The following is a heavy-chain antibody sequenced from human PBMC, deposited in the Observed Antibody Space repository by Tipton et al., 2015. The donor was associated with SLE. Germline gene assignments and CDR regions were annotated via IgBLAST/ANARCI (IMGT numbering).Heavy chain of an antibody. V-gene: IGHV4-4*07. CDR2: IYTSGST. CDR1: GGSISTYY. D-gene: IGHD2-15*01. Sequence: GLMKPSETLSLSCTVSGGSISTYYWSWIRQPAGKGLEWIGRIYTSGSTNYNRSLKSRVTMSVDTSKNQFSLKLTSVTAADTAVYYCARDRGYCSGGSCLGLDYWGQGTLVTVSS. J-gene: IGHJ4*02. CDR3: ARDRGYCSGGSCLGLDY.